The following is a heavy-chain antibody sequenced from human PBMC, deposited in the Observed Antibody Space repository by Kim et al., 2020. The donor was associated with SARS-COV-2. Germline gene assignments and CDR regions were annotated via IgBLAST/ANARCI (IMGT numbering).Heavy chain of an antibody. CDR3: ARGPITMILGRVWFDP. V-gene: IGHV4-39*07. J-gene: IGHJ5*02. CDR2: IYYSGST. Sequence: SETLSLTCTVSGGSISSSSYYWGWIRQPPGKGLEWIGSIYYSGSTYYNPSLKSRVTISVDTSKNQFSLKLSSVTAADTAVYYCARGPITMILGRVWFDPWGQGTLVTVSS. CDR1: GGSISSSSYY. D-gene: IGHD3-22*01.